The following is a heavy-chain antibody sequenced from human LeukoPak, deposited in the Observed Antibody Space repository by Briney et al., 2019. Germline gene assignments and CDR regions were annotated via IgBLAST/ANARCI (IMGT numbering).Heavy chain of an antibody. Sequence: SVMVSCKASGGTFSSYAISWVRQAPGQGLEWMGGIIPIFGTANYAQKFQGRVTITTDESTSTAYMELSSLRSEDTAVYYCARSYAFGVVYYYYYMDVWGKGTTVTVSS. V-gene: IGHV1-69*05. CDR3: ARSYAFGVVYYYYYMDV. CDR2: IIPIFGTA. CDR1: GGTFSSYA. J-gene: IGHJ6*03. D-gene: IGHD3-3*01.